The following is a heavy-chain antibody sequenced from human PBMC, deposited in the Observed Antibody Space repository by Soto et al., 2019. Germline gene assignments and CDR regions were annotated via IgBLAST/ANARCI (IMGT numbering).Heavy chain of an antibody. J-gene: IGHJ6*02. CDR3: ARVRRDIVVVVAATNYYYYGMDV. V-gene: IGHV4-31*03. CDR2: IYYSGST. CDR1: GCSISSGGYY. D-gene: IGHD2-15*01. Sequence: QVQLQESGPGLVKPSQTLSLTCTVSGCSISSGGYYWSWIRQHPGKGLEWIGYIYYSGSTYYNPSLRSRVTISVDTSKNQFSLQLSSVTAADTAVYYCARVRRDIVVVVAATNYYYYGMDVWGQGTTVTVSS.